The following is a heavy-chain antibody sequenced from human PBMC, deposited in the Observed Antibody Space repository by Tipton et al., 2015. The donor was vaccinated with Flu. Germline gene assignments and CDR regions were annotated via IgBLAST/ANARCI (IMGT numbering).Heavy chain of an antibody. CDR2: IYPGDSDT. CDR1: GYSFINYW. J-gene: IGHJ4*02. D-gene: IGHD6-13*01. Sequence: QSGAEVKEPGESLKISCKGSGYSFINYWIGWVRQMPGKGLEWMGIIYPGDSDTRYNPSFQGQVTISADKSISTAYLQWSSLKASDTAMYYCVSRRGPPGYSSSWFDYWGQGTRVTVSS. CDR3: VSRRGPPGYSSSWFDY. V-gene: IGHV5-51*03.